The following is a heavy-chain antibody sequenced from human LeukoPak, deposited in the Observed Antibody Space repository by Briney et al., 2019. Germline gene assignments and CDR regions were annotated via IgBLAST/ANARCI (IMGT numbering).Heavy chain of an antibody. CDR2: IKEDGSEK. CDR1: GFTFSSYW. Sequence: GGSLRLSCAVSGFTFSSYWMSWVRQAPGKGLEWVGNIKEDGSEKYYVDSVKGRSTISRDNAKNSLYLQMNSLRAEDTAVYYCARDSFETDIDYWGQGTLVTVSS. J-gene: IGHJ4*02. V-gene: IGHV3-7*01. D-gene: IGHD1-14*01. CDR3: ARDSFETDIDY.